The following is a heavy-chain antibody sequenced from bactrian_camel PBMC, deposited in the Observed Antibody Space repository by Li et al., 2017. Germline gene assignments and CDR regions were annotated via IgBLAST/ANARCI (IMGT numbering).Heavy chain of an antibody. CDR1: GYTYC. Sequence: HVQLVESGGGSVQTGGSLRLSCAASGYTYCMGWFRQYPGKEREGVAVIEIDGGSTNYADSVKGRFTISRDNAKNTLYLQMTTLKSEDTALYYCTTPLGDYWGQGTQVTVS. CDR3: TTPLGDY. CDR2: IEIDGGST. J-gene: IGHJ4*01. V-gene: IGHV3S54*01.